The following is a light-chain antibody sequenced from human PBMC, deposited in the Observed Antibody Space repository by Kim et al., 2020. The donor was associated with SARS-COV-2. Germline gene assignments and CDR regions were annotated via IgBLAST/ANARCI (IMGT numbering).Light chain of an antibody. CDR3: QQYNSYSLT. CDR1: QSISSW. J-gene: IGKJ4*01. CDR2: KAS. Sequence: DIQMTQSPSTLSASVGDRVIITCRASQSISSWLAWYQQKPGKAPKLLIYKASTLESGVPPRFSGSGSGTEFTLTISSLQPDDSATYYCQQYNSYSLTFGGGTKLGI. V-gene: IGKV1-5*03.